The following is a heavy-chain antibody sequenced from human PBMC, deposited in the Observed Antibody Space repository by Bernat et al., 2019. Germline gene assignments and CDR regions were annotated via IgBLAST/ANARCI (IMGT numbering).Heavy chain of an antibody. CDR3: ARDRGGMGDY. CDR2: ITSDGSDT. J-gene: IGHJ4*02. Sequence: EVQLLESGGGLVQPGGSLRLSCAASGFTFSNYAMSWVRQAPGKGLEWVSVITSDGSDTTYADSVKGRFTLSRDNANNTLYLQMNSLRAEDTAVYYCARDRGGMGDYWGQGTLVTVSS. D-gene: IGHD3-10*01. CDR1: GFTFSNYA. V-gene: IGHV3-23*01.